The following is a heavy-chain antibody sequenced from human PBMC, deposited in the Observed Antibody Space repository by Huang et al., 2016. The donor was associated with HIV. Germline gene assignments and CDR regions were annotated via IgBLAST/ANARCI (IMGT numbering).Heavy chain of an antibody. CDR2: IKSKTDGGTT. J-gene: IGHJ3*02. CDR3: TTESESSGWTMDHDAFDI. V-gene: IGHV3-15*01. D-gene: IGHD6-19*01. CDR1: GFTFSNAW. Sequence: EVQLVESGGGLVKPGGSLRLSCAASGFTFSNAWMSWVRQAPVEGLEWVDRIKSKTDGGTTDYASPVKGRFTIARDDSKNTLYLQMNSLKTEDTAVYYCTTESESSGWTMDHDAFDIWGQGTMVTVSS.